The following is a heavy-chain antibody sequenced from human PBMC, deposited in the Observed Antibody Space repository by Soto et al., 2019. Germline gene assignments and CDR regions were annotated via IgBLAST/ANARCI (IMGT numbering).Heavy chain of an antibody. CDR3: ARITMVRGVILDYSDY. V-gene: IGHV2-70*11. CDR1: GFSLTTSGVG. J-gene: IGHJ4*02. D-gene: IGHD3-10*01. CDR2: IDWDDDK. Sequence: SGPTLVNPTQTLTLTCTFSGFSLTTSGVGVGWIRQPPGKALEWLARIDWDDDKYYSTSLKTRLTISKDTSKNQVVLTMTNMDPVDTATYYCARITMVRGVILDYSDYWGQGTLVTVSS.